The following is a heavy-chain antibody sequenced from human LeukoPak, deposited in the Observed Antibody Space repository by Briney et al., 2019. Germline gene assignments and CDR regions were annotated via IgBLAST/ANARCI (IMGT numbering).Heavy chain of an antibody. CDR3: ARASALYDFWSGSQSVFDY. CDR2: IHPSDSDT. CDR1: GYTFTSYW. Sequence: GESLKISCKGSGYTFTSYWIGWVRQMPGRGLEWMGIIHPSDSDTRYGPSFQGQVTISADKSINTAYVQWTNLKASDTAMFYCARASALYDFWSGSQSVFDYWGQGTLVTVSS. V-gene: IGHV5-51*01. D-gene: IGHD3-3*01. J-gene: IGHJ4*02.